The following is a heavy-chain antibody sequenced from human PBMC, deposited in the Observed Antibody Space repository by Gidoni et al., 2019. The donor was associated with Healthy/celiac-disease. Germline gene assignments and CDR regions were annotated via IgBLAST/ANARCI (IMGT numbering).Heavy chain of an antibody. Sequence: QVQLVQSGAEVKKPGSSVKVSCKASGGTFSSYAISWVRQAPGQGLEWMGRIIPILGIANYAQKFQGRVTITADKSTSTAYMELSSLRSEDTAVYYCARSFVGSGWYKGFMDVWGQGTTVTVSS. CDR1: GGTFSSYA. V-gene: IGHV1-69*04. D-gene: IGHD6-19*01. J-gene: IGHJ6*02. CDR3: ARSFVGSGWYKGFMDV. CDR2: IIPILGIA.